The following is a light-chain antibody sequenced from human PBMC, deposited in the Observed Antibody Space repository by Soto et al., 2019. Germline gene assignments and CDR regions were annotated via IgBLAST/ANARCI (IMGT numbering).Light chain of an antibody. Sequence: EIVMTQSPATLSVSPGEGATLSCRASQSVSTYLGWYQQKPGQAPRLLIFEASKRATGIPDRISGSGSGTDFTLTISSLEPEDFAVYYCQQRGHWPRTFGQGTKVDIK. CDR2: EAS. J-gene: IGKJ1*01. CDR1: QSVSTY. CDR3: QQRGHWPRT. V-gene: IGKV3-11*01.